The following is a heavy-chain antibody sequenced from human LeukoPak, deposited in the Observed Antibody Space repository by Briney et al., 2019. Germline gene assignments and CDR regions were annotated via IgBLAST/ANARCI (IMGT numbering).Heavy chain of an antibody. CDR1: GFIFSNYY. J-gene: IGHJ4*02. V-gene: IGHV3-66*02. Sequence: GGSLRLSCAASGFIFSNYYLVWVRQAPGKGLEWVSHIYSGGSTYYADSVKGRFTISRDNSKNTLYLQMNSLRAEDTAVYYCARGGSGYELGYWGQGTLVTVSS. CDR3: ARGGSGYELGY. D-gene: IGHD5-12*01. CDR2: IYSGGST.